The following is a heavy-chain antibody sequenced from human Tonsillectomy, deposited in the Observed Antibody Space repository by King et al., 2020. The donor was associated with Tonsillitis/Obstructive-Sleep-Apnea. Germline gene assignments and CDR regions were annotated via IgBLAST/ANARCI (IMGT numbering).Heavy chain of an antibody. V-gene: IGHV4-39*01. CDR3: AWDLNY. Sequence: QLQESGPGLVKPSETLSLTCTVSGGSISSSSYYLGWIRQPPGKGLEWIGIIFYSGSTYYHPSLKSRVTISVDTSKNQFSLKLSSVTAADTAVYYCAWDLNYWGQGTLVTVSS. D-gene: IGHD1-26*01. J-gene: IGHJ4*02. CDR2: IFYSGST. CDR1: GGSISSSSYY.